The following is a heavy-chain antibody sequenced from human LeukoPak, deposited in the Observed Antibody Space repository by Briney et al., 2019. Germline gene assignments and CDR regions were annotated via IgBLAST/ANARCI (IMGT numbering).Heavy chain of an antibody. CDR2: IYYGGDT. D-gene: IGHD6-13*01. CDR3: ARVKASSLANYFDY. V-gene: IGHV4-30-4*01. J-gene: IGHJ4*02. Sequence: SQTLSLTCTVSGGSISSGDYYWSWIRQPPGKGLEWIGYIYYGGDTYYNPSLKSRVTISVDTSKSQFSLKLSSVTAADTAVYYCARVKASSLANYFDYWGQGTLVTVSS. CDR1: GGSISSGDYY.